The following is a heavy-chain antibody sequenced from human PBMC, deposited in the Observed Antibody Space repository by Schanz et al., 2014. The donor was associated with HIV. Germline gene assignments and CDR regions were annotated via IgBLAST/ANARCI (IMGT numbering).Heavy chain of an antibody. CDR3: ASYGGDY. V-gene: IGHV1-2*02. Sequence: QVQLVQSGAEVKKPGASVKVSCKASGYTFTGYYIHWVRQAPGQGLEWMGGINPNSGGTKSAQKFQGRVTMTRDTSISTAYMELRSLRSDDTAIYYCASYGGDYWGQGTLVTVSS. D-gene: IGHD3-10*01. J-gene: IGHJ4*02. CDR2: INPNSGGT. CDR1: GYTFTGYY.